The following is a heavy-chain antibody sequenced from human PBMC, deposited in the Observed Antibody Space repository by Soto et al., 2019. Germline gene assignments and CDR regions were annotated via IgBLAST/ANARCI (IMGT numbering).Heavy chain of an antibody. J-gene: IGHJ5*02. CDR3: ARAPPYDFWSGYYDNWFDP. CDR1: GYTFTSYD. V-gene: IGHV1-8*01. Sequence: ASVKVSCKASGYTFTSYDINWVRQATGQGLEWMGWMNPNSGNTGYAQKFQGRVTMTRNTSISTAYMELSSLRSEDTAVYYRARAPPYDFWSGYYDNWFDPWGQGTLVTVSS. D-gene: IGHD3-3*01. CDR2: MNPNSGNT.